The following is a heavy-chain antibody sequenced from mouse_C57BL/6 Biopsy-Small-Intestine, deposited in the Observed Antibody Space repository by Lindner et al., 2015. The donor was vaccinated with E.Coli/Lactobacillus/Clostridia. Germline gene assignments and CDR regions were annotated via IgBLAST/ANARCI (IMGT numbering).Heavy chain of an antibody. J-gene: IGHJ1*03. D-gene: IGHD2-3*01. Sequence: VQLQESGPELVKPGASVKISCKASGYSFTGYYMNWVKQSPEKSLEWIGEINPSTGGTTYNQKFKAKATLTVDKSSSTAYMQLKSLTSEDSAVYYCASYDGYLWYFDVWGTGTTVTVSS. CDR1: GYSFTGYY. CDR3: ASYDGYLWYFDV. CDR2: INPSTGGT. V-gene: IGHV1-42*01.